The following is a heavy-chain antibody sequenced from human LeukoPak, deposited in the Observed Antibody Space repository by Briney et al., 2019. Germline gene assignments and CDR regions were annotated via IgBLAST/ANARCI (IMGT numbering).Heavy chain of an antibody. CDR3: ARGNWGSYYDTSGPTDY. J-gene: IGHJ4*02. V-gene: IGHV3-7*01. D-gene: IGHD3-22*01. CDR2: IKQDGSEK. Sequence: GGSLRLSCAASGFTFSSYWMSWVRQAPGKGLEWVANIKQDGSEKYYVDSVKGRFTISRDNAKNSLYPQMNSLGAEDTAVYYCARGNWGSYYDTSGPTDYWGQGTLVTVSS. CDR1: GFTFSSYW.